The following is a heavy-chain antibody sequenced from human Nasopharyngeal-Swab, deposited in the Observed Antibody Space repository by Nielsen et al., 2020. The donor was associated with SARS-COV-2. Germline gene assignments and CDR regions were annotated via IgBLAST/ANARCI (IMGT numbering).Heavy chain of an antibody. CDR3: ARDDDFWSGYSNSMDV. CDR1: GFTFSSYC. J-gene: IGHJ6*02. Sequence: GGSLRLSCASSGFTFSSYCMRWVRQAPGKGLEWVANIKQDGSDKYYVDSVKGRFTISRDNAKNSLYLQMNSLRAEDTAVYYCARDDDFWSGYSNSMDVWGQGTTVTVSS. CDR2: IKQDGSDK. V-gene: IGHV3-7*01. D-gene: IGHD3-3*01.